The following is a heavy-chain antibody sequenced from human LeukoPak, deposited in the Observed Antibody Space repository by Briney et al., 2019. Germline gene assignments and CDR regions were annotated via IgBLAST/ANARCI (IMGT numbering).Heavy chain of an antibody. D-gene: IGHD5-18*01. J-gene: IGHJ6*02. CDR1: GGSFSGYY. V-gene: IGHV4-34*01. CDR2: INHSGST. Sequence: SETLSLTCAVYGGSFSGYYWSWIRQPPGKGLEWIGEINHSGSTNYNPSLKSRVTISVDTSKNQFSLKLSSVTAADTAVYYCARSIQLWLDYYYGMDVWGQGTTVTVSS. CDR3: ARSIQLWLDYYYGMDV.